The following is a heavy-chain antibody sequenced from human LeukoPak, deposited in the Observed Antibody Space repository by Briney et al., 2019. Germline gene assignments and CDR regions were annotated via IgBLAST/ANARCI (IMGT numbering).Heavy chain of an antibody. CDR2: IYYSGGT. D-gene: IGHD5-18*01. V-gene: IGHV4-59*01. CDR1: GGSISSYY. J-gene: IGHJ4*02. Sequence: SETLSLTCTVSGGSISSYYWSWIRQPPGKGLEWIGYIYYSGGTNYNPSLKSRVTISVDTSKNQFSLKLSSVTAADTAVYYCARADGYSYGYLDYWGQGTLVTVSS. CDR3: ARADGYSYGYLDY.